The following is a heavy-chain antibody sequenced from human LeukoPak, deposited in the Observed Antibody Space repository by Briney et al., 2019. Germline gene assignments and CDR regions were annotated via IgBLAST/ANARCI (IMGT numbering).Heavy chain of an antibody. CDR3: ARGGFRGLGSSWYNQGWFDP. V-gene: IGHV1-8*03. CDR2: MNPHSGDT. D-gene: IGHD6-13*01. CDR1: GYIFTSYD. Sequence: GASVKVSCKTSGYIFTSYDINWVRQATGQGLEWMGRMNPHSGDTDYAQKFQGRVTITRNMSISTAYMELSSLRSEDTAVYYWARGGFRGLGSSWYNQGWFDPWGQGTLVTVSS. J-gene: IGHJ5*02.